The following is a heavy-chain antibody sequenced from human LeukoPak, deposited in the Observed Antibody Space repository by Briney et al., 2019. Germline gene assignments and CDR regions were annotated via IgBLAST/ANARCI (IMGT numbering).Heavy chain of an antibody. D-gene: IGHD3-22*01. Sequence: ASVKVSCKASGDTITDYYIHWVRQAPGQGLEWMGWINPNSGGTNYAQKFQGRVTMTSDTSISTAYMELSRLRSDDTALYYCTRGSYYDSSGYSGVRLFDYWGQGTPVTVPS. CDR3: TRGSYYDSSGYSGVRLFDY. J-gene: IGHJ4*02. CDR1: GDTITDYY. V-gene: IGHV1-2*02. CDR2: INPNSGGT.